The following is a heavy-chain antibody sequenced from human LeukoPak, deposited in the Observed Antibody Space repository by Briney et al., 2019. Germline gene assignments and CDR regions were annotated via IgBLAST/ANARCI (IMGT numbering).Heavy chain of an antibody. CDR1: GYPFSNYW. J-gene: IGHJ6*02. V-gene: IGHV5-51*01. D-gene: IGHD3-3*02. Sequence: NRGESLKISCKASGYPFSNYWIAWVRQMPGKGLEWMGIIDPDDSETGCSPSFQGQVTISVDKSISTAFLQWSSLKASDTAIYYCAKRFSDYGMDVWGQGTTVTVSS. CDR3: AKRFSDYGMDV. CDR2: IDPDDSET.